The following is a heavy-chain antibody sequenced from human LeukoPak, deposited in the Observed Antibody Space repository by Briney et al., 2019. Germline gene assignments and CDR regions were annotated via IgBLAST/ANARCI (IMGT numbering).Heavy chain of an antibody. D-gene: IGHD3-22*01. V-gene: IGHV7-4-1*02. CDR2: INTNSGNP. Sequence: ASMKVSCKASGYTFTRYALNWVRQAPGQGLEWMGWINTNSGNPTYAQGFTGRFVLSLDTSLSTAYLQINSLKAEDTAVYYCARGDNTDYVLDHWGQGTLVTVSS. CDR1: GYTFTRYA. J-gene: IGHJ4*02. CDR3: ARGDNTDYVLDH.